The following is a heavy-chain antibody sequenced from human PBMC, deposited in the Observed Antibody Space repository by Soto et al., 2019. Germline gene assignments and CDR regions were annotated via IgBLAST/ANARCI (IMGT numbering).Heavy chain of an antibody. V-gene: IGHV1-8*01. J-gene: IGHJ4*02. CDR1: GYSFTSLD. CDR2: MEPSTGRT. D-gene: IGHD6-19*01. CDR3: ARGVSAGVDY. Sequence: QVQLVQSGAEVREPGASVKVSCKASGYSFTSLDINWVRQTAGQGLEWMGWMEPSTGRTGYAQKLQGRVTMTRDTSINAAYMELTTLRSDDTAFYYCARGVSAGVDYWVQGTLVTVST.